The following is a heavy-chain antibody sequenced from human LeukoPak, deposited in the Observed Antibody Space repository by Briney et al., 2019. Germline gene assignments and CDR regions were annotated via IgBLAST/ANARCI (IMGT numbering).Heavy chain of an antibody. CDR1: GYTFTSWF. Sequence: ASVKVSCKASGYTFTSWFVHWVRQAPGQGLEWMGIINPSGGSTTYAQKFQGRVIMTRDMSTSTIYMELNSLRSEDSAVYYCARAVGTSVLTPADYWGQGTLVTVSS. CDR2: INPSGGST. D-gene: IGHD4/OR15-4a*01. J-gene: IGHJ4*02. CDR3: ARAVGTSVLTPADY. V-gene: IGHV1-46*01.